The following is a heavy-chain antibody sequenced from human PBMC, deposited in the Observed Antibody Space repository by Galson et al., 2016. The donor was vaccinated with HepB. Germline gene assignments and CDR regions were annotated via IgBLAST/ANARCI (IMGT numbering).Heavy chain of an antibody. CDR3: VREFSGCWYDS. Sequence: TLSLTCTVFGGSIGSSSYYWNWIRQHPGKGLEWVGSIYYTGSTYYNPSLKSRLTISVDTSKSQFSLKLTSVTAADTAVYYCVREFSGCWYDSWGQGTLVTVSS. V-gene: IGHV4-31*03. CDR2: IYYTGST. D-gene: IGHD6-25*01. J-gene: IGHJ5*01. CDR1: GGSIGSSSYY.